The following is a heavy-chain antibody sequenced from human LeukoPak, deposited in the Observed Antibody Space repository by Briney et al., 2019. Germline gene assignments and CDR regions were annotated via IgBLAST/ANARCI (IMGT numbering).Heavy chain of an antibody. Sequence: PSETLSLTCAVSGGSISSGGYSWSWIRQPPGKGLEWIGYIYHSGSTYYNPSLKSRVTISVDRSKNQFSLKLSSVTAADTAVYYCASRYCSSTSCYLDFWGQGTLVTVSS. CDR1: GGSISSGGYS. J-gene: IGHJ4*02. V-gene: IGHV4-30-2*01. CDR2: IYHSGST. D-gene: IGHD2-2*01. CDR3: ASRYCSSTSCYLDF.